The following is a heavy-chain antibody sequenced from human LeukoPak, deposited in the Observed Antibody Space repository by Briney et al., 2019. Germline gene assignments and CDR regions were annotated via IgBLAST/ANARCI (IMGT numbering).Heavy chain of an antibody. J-gene: IGHJ2*01. Sequence: TGGSLRLSCAASGFAFSSYAMSWVRQAPGKGLEWVSCICGSGATTFHADSVKGRFTISRDNSKNTLYLQMNGLRSEDTAVYYCAQGARADTFWYFDLWGRGTLVTVSS. CDR3: AQGARADTFWYFDL. V-gene: IGHV3-23*01. CDR1: GFAFSSYA. D-gene: IGHD3-16*01. CDR2: ICGSGATT.